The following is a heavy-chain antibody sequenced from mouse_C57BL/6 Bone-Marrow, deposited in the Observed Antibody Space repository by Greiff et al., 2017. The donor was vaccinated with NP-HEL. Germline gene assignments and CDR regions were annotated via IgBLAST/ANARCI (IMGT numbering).Heavy chain of an antibody. D-gene: IGHD4-1*02. Sequence: EVKVVESGEGLVKPGGSLKLSCAASGFTFSSYAMSWVRQTPEKRLEWVAYISSGGDYIYYADTVKGRFTISRDNARNTLYLQMSSLKSEDTAMYYCTRDPTGTREFDYWGQGTTLTVSS. V-gene: IGHV5-9-1*02. CDR1: GFTFSSYA. CDR3: TRDPTGTREFDY. CDR2: ISSGGDYI. J-gene: IGHJ2*01.